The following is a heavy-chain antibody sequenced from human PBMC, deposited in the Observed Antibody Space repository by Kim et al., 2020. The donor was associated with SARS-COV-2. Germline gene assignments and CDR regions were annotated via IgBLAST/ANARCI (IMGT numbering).Heavy chain of an antibody. J-gene: IGHJ4*02. CDR3: AREGVYSSSWYIYFDY. V-gene: IGHV3-30-3*01. CDR2: ISYDGSNK. Sequence: GGSLRLSCAASGFTFSSYAMHWVRQAPGKGLEWVAVISYDGSNKYYADSVKGRFTISRDNSKNTLYLQMNSLRAEDTAVYYCAREGVYSSSWYIYFDYWGRGTLVTVPS. D-gene: IGHD6-13*01. CDR1: GFTFSSYA.